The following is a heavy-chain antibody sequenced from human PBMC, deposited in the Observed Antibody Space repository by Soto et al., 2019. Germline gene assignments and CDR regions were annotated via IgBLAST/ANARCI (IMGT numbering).Heavy chain of an antibody. CDR2: IIPIFGTA. D-gene: IGHD6-6*01. CDR1: GGTFSSYA. Sequence: QVQLVQSGAEVKKPGSSVKVSCKASGGTFSSYAISWVRQAPGQGLEWMGGIIPIFGTANYAQKFQGRVTITADESTSTAYMELSSLSSEDTAVYYCARGGRELVSWSMGHDLWGQGTLVTVAT. V-gene: IGHV1-69*01. CDR3: ARGGRELVSWSMGHDL. J-gene: IGHJ4*02.